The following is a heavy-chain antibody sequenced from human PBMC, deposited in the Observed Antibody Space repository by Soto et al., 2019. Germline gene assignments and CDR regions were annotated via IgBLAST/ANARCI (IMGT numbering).Heavy chain of an antibody. J-gene: IGHJ4*02. CDR3: ARGWVEGLSRQPPSDF. CDR1: GFTFNTHW. D-gene: IGHD3-3*01. CDR2: INSDGSAT. V-gene: IGHV3-74*01. Sequence: EVQLVESGGGLVQPGGSLRLSCAASGFTFNTHWMHWVRQAPGKGLVWVSRINSDGSATSHAESVKGRFTISRDNAKNTLYLHMNSLRAEDSAVYYCARGWVEGLSRQPPSDFWGQGTLVTVSS.